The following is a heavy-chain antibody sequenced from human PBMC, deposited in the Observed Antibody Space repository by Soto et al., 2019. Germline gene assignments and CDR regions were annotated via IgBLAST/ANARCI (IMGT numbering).Heavy chain of an antibody. V-gene: IGHV1-2*02. Sequence: ASVKVSCKASGYTFTGYYMHWVRQAPGQGLEWMGWINPNSGGTNYAQKFQGRVTMTRDTSISTAYMELSRLRSDGTAVYYCARAMVRGVIIMPNDYWGQGTLVTVSS. J-gene: IGHJ4*02. CDR3: ARAMVRGVIIMPNDY. CDR2: INPNSGGT. D-gene: IGHD3-10*01. CDR1: GYTFTGYY.